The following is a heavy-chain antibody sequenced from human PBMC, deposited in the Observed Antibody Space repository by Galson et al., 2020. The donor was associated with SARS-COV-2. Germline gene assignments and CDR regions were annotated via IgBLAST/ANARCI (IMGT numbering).Heavy chain of an antibody. CDR1: GFTFSSYG. CDR3: AACIVGATKREYYYYNGMDV. V-gene: IGHV3-30*03. CDR2: ISYDGSNK. J-gene: IGHJ6*02. Sequence: GESLKISCAASGFTFSSYGMHWVRQAPGKGLEWVAVISYDGSNKYYADSVKGRFTISRDNSKNTLYLQMNSLRAEDTAVYYCAACIVGATKREYYYYNGMDVWGQGTTVTVSS. D-gene: IGHD1-26*01.